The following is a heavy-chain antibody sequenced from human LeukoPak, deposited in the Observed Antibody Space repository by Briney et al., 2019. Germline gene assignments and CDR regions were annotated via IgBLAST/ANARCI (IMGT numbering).Heavy chain of an antibody. J-gene: IGHJ6*02. V-gene: IGHV3-30-3*01. CDR2: ISYDGSNK. Sequence: GRSLRLSCAASGFTFSSYAMHWVRQAPGKGLEWVAVISYDGSNKYYAGSVKGRFTISRDNSKNTLYLQMNSLRAEDTAVYYCARDLGYYDILTGYYSGYYYYGMDVWGQGTTVTVSS. D-gene: IGHD3-9*01. CDR3: ARDLGYYDILTGYYSGYYYYGMDV. CDR1: GFTFSSYA.